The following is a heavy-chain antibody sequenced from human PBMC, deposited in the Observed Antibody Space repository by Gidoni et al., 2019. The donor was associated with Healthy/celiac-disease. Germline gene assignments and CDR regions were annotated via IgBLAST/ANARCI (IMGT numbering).Heavy chain of an antibody. CDR3: ARDHFPNLYGDPRDDY. D-gene: IGHD4-17*01. V-gene: IGHV1-69*04. J-gene: IGHJ4*02. CDR1: GGTFSSYA. CDR2: IIPILGIA. Sequence: QVQLVQSGAEVKKPGSSVKVSCKASGGTFSSYAISWVRQAPGQGLEWMGRIIPILGIANYAQKFQGRVTITADKSTSTAYMELSSLRSEDTAVYYCARDHFPNLYGDPRDDYWGQGTLVTVSS.